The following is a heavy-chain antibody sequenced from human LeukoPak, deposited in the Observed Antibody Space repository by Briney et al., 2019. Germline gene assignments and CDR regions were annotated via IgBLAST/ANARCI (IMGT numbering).Heavy chain of an antibody. CDR3: ARHGGDWVFDY. J-gene: IGHJ4*02. D-gene: IGHD2-21*02. CDR1: GGSISTYY. CDR2: NYYSGSP. V-gene: IGHV4-59*08. Sequence: PSETLSLTCSVSGGSISTYYWSWVRQPPGKGLERIGYNYYSGSPNTNPSLKSRVTISADTSKNQFSLTLRSVTAADTTVYYCARHGGDWVFDYWGQRTLGTASS.